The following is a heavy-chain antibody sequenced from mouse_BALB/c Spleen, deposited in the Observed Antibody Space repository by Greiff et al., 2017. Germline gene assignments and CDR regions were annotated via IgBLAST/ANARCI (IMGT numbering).Heavy chain of an antibody. D-gene: IGHD2-4*01. Sequence: DVKVEESGGGLVKPGGSLKLSCAASGFTFSSYTMSWVRQTPEKRLEWVATISSGGSYTYYPDSVKGRFTISRDNAKNTLYLQMSSLKSEDTAMYYCTRGYDYDGDYYAMDYWGQGTSVTVSS. CDR3: TRGYDYDGDYYAMDY. V-gene: IGHV5-6-4*01. CDR1: GFTFSSYT. CDR2: ISSGGSYT. J-gene: IGHJ4*01.